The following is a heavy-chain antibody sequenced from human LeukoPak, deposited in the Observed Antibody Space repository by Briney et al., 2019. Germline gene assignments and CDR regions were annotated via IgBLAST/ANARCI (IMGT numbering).Heavy chain of an antibody. CDR3: ASYYYDSSGYPPLLCY. Sequence: GGSLRLSCAASGFTFSSYAMSWVRQAPGKGLEWVSAISGSGGSTYYADSVKGRFTISRDNSKNTLYLQMNSLRAADTAVYYCASYYYDSSGYPPLLCYWGQGTLVTVSS. CDR2: ISGSGGST. V-gene: IGHV3-23*01. D-gene: IGHD3-22*01. J-gene: IGHJ4*02. CDR1: GFTFSSYA.